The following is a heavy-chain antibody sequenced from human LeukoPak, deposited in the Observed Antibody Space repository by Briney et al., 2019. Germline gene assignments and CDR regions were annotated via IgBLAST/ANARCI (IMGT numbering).Heavy chain of an antibody. CDR2: IKQDRSEN. CDR3: ARSSGWVSDY. D-gene: IGHD6-19*01. J-gene: IGHJ4*02. V-gene: IGHV3-7*03. CDR1: GFTFSNYW. Sequence: GGSLRLSCAASGFTFSNYWIHWVRQAPGQGLEWVANIKQDRSENYYVDSVKGRFTISRDNAKNSLYLQMSSLRAEDTAVYYCARSSGWVSDYWGQGILVTVSP.